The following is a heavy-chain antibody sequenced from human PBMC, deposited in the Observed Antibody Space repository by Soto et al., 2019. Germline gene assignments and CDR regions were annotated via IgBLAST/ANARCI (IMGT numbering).Heavy chain of an antibody. J-gene: IGHJ6*02. CDR2: ISYDGSNK. CDR1: GFTFSSYG. CDR3: AKDGLGSYSSSWYSDYYYYGMDV. V-gene: IGHV3-30*18. D-gene: IGHD6-13*01. Sequence: QVQLVESGGGVVQPGRSLRLSCAASGFTFSSYGMHWVRQAPGKGLEWVAVISYDGSNKYYADSVKGRFTISRDNSKNTLYLQMNSLRAEDTAVYYCAKDGLGSYSSSWYSDYYYYGMDVWGQGTTVTVSS.